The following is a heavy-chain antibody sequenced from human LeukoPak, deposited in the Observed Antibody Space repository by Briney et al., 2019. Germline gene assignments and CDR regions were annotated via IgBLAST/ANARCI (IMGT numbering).Heavy chain of an antibody. V-gene: IGHV4-38-2*01. CDR2: MYHSGST. J-gene: IGHJ4*02. D-gene: IGHD3-10*01. Sequence: SETLSLTCAVSGYSVSSGYYWGWIRQPPGKGLEWIGSMYHSGSTYHNPSLKSRVTISVDTSKNQFSLKLSSVTAADTALYYCARVRYYGSGWVDYWGQGTLVTVAS. CDR3: ARVRYYGSGWVDY. CDR1: GYSVSSGYY.